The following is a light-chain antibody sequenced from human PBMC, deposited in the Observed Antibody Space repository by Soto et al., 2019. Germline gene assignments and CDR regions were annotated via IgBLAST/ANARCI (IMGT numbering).Light chain of an antibody. CDR2: DVS. J-gene: IGLJ2*01. CDR3: SSYTSDNTLL. CDR1: RSDVGDYNY. V-gene: IGLV2-14*01. Sequence: QSALTQPASVSGSPGQSITISCTGTRSDVGDYNYVSWYQQYPGKAPKLMIYDVSNRPSGVSNRFSGSKSGNTASLTISGLQTEDEADYYCSSYTSDNTLLFGGGTKLTVL.